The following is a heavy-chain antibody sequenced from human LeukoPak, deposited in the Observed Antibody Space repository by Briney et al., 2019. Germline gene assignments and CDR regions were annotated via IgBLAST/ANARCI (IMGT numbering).Heavy chain of an antibody. V-gene: IGHV3-21*01. CDR2: ISSSSSYI. J-gene: IGHJ6*04. D-gene: IGHD2-15*01. CDR1: GFTFSSYS. Sequence: GGSLRLSCAASGFTFSSYSRNWVRQAPGKGLEWVSSISSSSSYIYYADSVKGRFTISRDNAKNSLYLQMNSLRAEDTAVYYCWVVAASYGTDVWGKGTTVTVSS. CDR3: WVVAASYGTDV.